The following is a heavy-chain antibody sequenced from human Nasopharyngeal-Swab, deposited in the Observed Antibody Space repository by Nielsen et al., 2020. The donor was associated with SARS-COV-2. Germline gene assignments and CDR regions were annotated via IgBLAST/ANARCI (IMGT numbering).Heavy chain of an antibody. CDR2: ISGSGGST. D-gene: IGHD1-1*01. Sequence: GGSLRPSCPASGFTFSSNAISWVRQAPGKGLEWVSAISGSGGSTYYADSVKGRFTISRDNSKNTLYLQMNSLRAEDTAVYYCAKPDKGTHDYWGQGTLVTVSS. CDR1: GFTFSSNA. CDR3: AKPDKGTHDY. J-gene: IGHJ4*02. V-gene: IGHV3-23*01.